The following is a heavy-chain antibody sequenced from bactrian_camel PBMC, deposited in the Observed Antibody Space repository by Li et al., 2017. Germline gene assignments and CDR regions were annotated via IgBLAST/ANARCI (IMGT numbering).Heavy chain of an antibody. CDR1: THTNSAYC. D-gene: IGHD3*01. Sequence: HVQLVESGGGSVEAGGSLRLSCAASTHTNSAYCMAWFRQKPGQEREGVAAIDRDGQATYADPVKRRFTISKDNAKNTLYLQINTLNPEDTAMYFCAAGTRAWTGELCAVGRSRFAYWGRGTQVTVS. CDR3: AAGTRAWTGELCAVGRSRFAY. J-gene: IGHJ6*01. V-gene: IGHV3S57*01. CDR2: IDRDGQA.